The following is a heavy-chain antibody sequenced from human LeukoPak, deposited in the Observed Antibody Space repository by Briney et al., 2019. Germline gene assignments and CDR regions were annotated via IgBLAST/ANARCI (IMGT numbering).Heavy chain of an antibody. V-gene: IGHV1-46*01. CDR2: INPSGGST. J-gene: IGHJ4*02. Sequence: GASVKVSCKASGYTFTSYYMHWVRQAPGQGLEWMGIINPSGGSTSYAQKFQGRVTMTRDTSTSTVYMELSSLRSGDTAVYYCASSSNSSWYDYWGQGTLVTVSS. CDR1: GYTFTSYY. CDR3: ASSSNSSWYDY. D-gene: IGHD6-13*01.